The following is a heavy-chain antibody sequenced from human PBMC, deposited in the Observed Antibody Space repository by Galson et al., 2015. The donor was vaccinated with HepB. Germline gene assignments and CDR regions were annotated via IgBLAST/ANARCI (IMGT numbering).Heavy chain of an antibody. V-gene: IGHV4-4*02. CDR2: IYHTGST. J-gene: IGHJ4*02. CDR1: GDSISNYNW. CDR3: AREDSGNYSLDS. D-gene: IGHD1-26*01. Sequence: SETLSLTCTVSGDSISNYNWWTWVRQPPGKGLEWIGEIYHTGSTNYNPSLKSRVTISVDKSKNQFSLKLNSVTAADTAVYFCAREDSGNYSLDSWGQGTLVTVSS.